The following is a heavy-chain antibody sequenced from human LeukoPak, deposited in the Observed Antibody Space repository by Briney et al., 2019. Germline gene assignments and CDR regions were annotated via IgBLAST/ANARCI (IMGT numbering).Heavy chain of an antibody. CDR1: GFTFSNYW. CDR2: INSDGINT. V-gene: IGHV3-74*01. J-gene: IGHJ4*02. Sequence: TGGSLRLSRAASGFTFSNYWMHWVRQAPGKGLVWVSRINSDGINTSYADSVKGRFTISRDNGKNSLDLQMNSLRADDTAFYYCARDTLGEGEDANYAVYYFDYWGQGTVVTVSS. CDR3: ARDTLGEGEDANYAVYYFDY. D-gene: IGHD4/OR15-4a*01.